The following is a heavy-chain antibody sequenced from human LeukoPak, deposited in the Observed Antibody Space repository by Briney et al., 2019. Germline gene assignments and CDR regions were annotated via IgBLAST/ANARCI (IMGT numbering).Heavy chain of an antibody. CDR3: ARDGTAAGLYFDL. V-gene: IGHV3-7*01. CDR1: GFTFTDYW. D-gene: IGHD6-13*01. Sequence: PGGSLRLSCAVSGFTFTDYWMNWVRQAPGKGLGWVASIRQDGGEKYYVDSVKGRFTISRDNTKNSLYLQMSALRAEDTAVYYCARDGTAAGLYFDLWGQGTLVTVSS. J-gene: IGHJ4*01. CDR2: IRQDGGEK.